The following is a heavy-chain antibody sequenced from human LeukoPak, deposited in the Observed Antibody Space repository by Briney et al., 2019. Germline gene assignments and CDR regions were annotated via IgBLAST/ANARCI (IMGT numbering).Heavy chain of an antibody. Sequence: ASVKVSCKAPGYTFTDHGIIWVRQAPGQGLEWMGWINAHNGDTNYAQKLQGRVILTTDTSTSTAYMELRSLRSDDTAVYYCARVGRSYAADYWGQGTLVTVSS. D-gene: IGHD3-16*01. CDR2: INAHNGDT. J-gene: IGHJ4*02. CDR1: GYTFTDHG. CDR3: ARVGRSYAADY. V-gene: IGHV1-18*01.